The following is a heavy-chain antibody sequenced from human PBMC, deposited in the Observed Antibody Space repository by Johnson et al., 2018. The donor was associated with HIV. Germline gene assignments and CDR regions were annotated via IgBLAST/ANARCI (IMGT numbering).Heavy chain of an antibody. D-gene: IGHD2-15*01. V-gene: IGHV3-30*18. J-gene: IGHJ3*02. CDR3: AKEGSSSPWAFDI. CDR1: RFTFSSND. Sequence: QVQLVESGGGVVRPGGSLILSCAASRFTFSSNDMHWVRQATGKGLEWVAVVSDHGRTTYFADSVKGRFTISRDNSKNTLYLQMNNLRPEDTALYYCAKEGSSSPWAFDIWGQGTMVTVSS. CDR2: VSDHGRTT.